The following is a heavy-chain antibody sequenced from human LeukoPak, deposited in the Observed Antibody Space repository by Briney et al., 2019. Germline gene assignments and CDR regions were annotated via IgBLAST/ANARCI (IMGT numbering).Heavy chain of an antibody. CDR1: GFSFSGYA. D-gene: IGHD2-2*01. J-gene: IGHJ3*02. CDR3: ARERYCSSTSCYLGAFDI. Sequence: LPGGSLRLSCAASGFSFSGYAMSWVRQAPGKGLEWVSYISSSSSTIYYADSVKGRFTISRDNAKNSLYLQMNSLRAEDTAVYYCARERYCSSTSCYLGAFDIWGQGTMVTVSS. CDR2: ISSSSSTI. V-gene: IGHV3-48*04.